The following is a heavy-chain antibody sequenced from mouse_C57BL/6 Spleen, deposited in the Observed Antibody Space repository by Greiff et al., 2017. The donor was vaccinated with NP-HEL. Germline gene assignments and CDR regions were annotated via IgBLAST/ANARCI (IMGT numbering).Heavy chain of an antibody. D-gene: IGHD3-1*01. J-gene: IGHJ4*01. CDR1: GYTFPNYN. V-gene: IGHV1-18*01. CDR3: ARGGANAMDY. Sequence: EVQGVESGPELVKPGASVKIPCKASGYTFPNYNMDWVKESHGKSLEWIGDINPNNGGTIYNQKFKGKATLTVDKSSSTAYMELRSLTSEDTAVYYCARGGANAMDYWGQGTSVTVSS. CDR2: INPNNGGT.